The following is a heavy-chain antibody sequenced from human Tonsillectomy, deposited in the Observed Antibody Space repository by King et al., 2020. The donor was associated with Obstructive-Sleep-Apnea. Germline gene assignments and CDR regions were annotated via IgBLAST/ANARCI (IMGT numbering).Heavy chain of an antibody. CDR2: IWSDGSNT. CDR3: ARDGISGIDY. Sequence: VQLVESGGGVVQPGGSLRLSCAASGFTFSTYGLHWVRKAPGKGLEWVAFIWSDGSNTHYADSVKGRFTISRDTSKKTLYLQISSLRAEDTALYYCARDGISGIDYWGQGVLVTVSS. D-gene: IGHD1-14*01. CDR1: GFTFSTYG. V-gene: IGHV3-33*01. J-gene: IGHJ4*02.